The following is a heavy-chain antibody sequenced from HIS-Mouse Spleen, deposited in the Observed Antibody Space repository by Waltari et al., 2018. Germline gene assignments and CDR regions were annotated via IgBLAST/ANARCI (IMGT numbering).Heavy chain of an antibody. CDR1: GYTFTGYY. Sequence: QVQLVQSGAEVKKPGASVKVSCKASGYTFTGYYMHWVRQAPGQGLEWMGWINPNIGGKNYAQKFQGRVTMTRDTSISTAYMELSRLRSDDTAVYYCAREGGSGSRDAFDIWGQGTMVTVSS. D-gene: IGHD1-26*01. V-gene: IGHV1-2*02. CDR2: INPNIGGK. J-gene: IGHJ3*02. CDR3: AREGGSGSRDAFDI.